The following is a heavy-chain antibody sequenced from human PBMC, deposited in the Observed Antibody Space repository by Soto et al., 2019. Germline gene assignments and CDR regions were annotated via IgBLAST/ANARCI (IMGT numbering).Heavy chain of an antibody. Sequence: QVQLVESGGGVVQPGRSLRLSCAASGFTFSSYGMHWVRQAPGKGLEWVAVISYDGSNKYYADSVKGRFTISRHNSKNTLCLQMNSLRAEDTAVYYFAKDPHGRYHSVVYSWCDPWGQGTLVTVSS. CDR2: ISYDGSNK. J-gene: IGHJ5*02. CDR3: AKDPHGRYHSVVYSWCDP. V-gene: IGHV3-30*18. D-gene: IGHD1-20*01. CDR1: GFTFSSYG.